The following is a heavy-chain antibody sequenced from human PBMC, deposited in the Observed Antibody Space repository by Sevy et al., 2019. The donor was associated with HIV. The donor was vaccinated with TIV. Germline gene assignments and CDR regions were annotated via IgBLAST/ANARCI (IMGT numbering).Heavy chain of an antibody. CDR2: LIGGGSRT. V-gene: IGHV3-23*01. Sequence: GGSLRLSCAASGFPFSNFAMSWVRQAPGKGLEWVSTLIGGGSRTYYADSVTGRFIISRDNSRNTLYLQMNSLAAEDTAIYYCAKRRVQSGRSGGGANYGMDVCGRGTTVTVSS. J-gene: IGHJ6*02. CDR3: AKRRVQSGRSGGGANYGMDV. CDR1: GFPFSNFA. D-gene: IGHD2-8*02.